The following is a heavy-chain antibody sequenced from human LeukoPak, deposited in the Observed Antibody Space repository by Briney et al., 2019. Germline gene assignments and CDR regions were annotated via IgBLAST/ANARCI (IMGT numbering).Heavy chain of an antibody. J-gene: IGHJ4*02. CDR1: GYTFTGYY. CDR2: INPNSGGT. V-gene: IGHV1-2*06. D-gene: IGHD6-13*01. Sequence: AASVKVSCKASGYTFTGYYMHWVRQAPGQGLEWMGRINPNSGGTNYAQKFQGRVTMTRDTSISTAYMELSRLRSDDTAVYYCAIPYSSSWSPFDYWGQGTLVTVSS. CDR3: AIPYSSSWSPFDY.